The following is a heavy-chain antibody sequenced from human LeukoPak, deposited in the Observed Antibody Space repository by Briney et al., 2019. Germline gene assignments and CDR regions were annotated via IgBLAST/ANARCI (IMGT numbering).Heavy chain of an antibody. J-gene: IGHJ4*02. CDR1: GFTFSSYS. D-gene: IGHD3-10*01. Sequence: GGSLRLSCASSGFTFSSYSMNWVRQARGKGLEWVSYISSSSSTIYYADFVKSRFTISRDNAKNSLYLQMNSLRAEDTAVYYCARDSKLSHDYWGQGTLVTVSS. CDR2: ISSSSSTI. CDR3: ARDSKLSHDY. V-gene: IGHV3-48*01.